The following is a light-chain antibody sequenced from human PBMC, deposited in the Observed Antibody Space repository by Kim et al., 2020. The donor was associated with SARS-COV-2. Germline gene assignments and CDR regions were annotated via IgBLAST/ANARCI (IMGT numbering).Light chain of an antibody. J-gene: IGKJ4*01. CDR3: QQRRNWPLT. CDR2: EGS. CDR1: QSVSSY. Sequence: LSPGERATLSCRASQSVSSYLAWYQQRPGQAPRLLIYEGSNRATGIPARISGSGSGTDFTLIISSLEPEDVAVYYCQQRRNWPLTFGGGTKVDIK. V-gene: IGKV3-11*01.